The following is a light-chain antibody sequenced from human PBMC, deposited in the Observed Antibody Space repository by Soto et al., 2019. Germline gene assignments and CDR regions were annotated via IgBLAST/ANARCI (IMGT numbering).Light chain of an antibody. CDR3: QQSYSTPLYT. CDR2: EAS. Sequence: DIHMTQSPSSLSASVGDRVTITCRASQSISNYLNWYQQKPGKAPKLLIYEASRLQSGVPSRFSGSGSGTDFTLTISSLQPEDFATYYCQQSYSTPLYTFGQGTKLEIK. J-gene: IGKJ2*01. V-gene: IGKV1-39*01. CDR1: QSISNY.